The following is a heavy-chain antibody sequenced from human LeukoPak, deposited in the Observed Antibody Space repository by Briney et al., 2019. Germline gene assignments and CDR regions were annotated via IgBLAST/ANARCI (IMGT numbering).Heavy chain of an antibody. V-gene: IGHV4-39*07. D-gene: IGHD2-2*01. J-gene: IGHJ3*02. CDR1: GGAMSGSKY. Sequence: SETLSLTRTVSGGAMSGSKYWGWIRQPPGKGLEWIGTVDTSARTSYHPSLNSRVSISVDMSKNQFSLKLSFVTVGDTAVYYCAGTPYCSSDNCYRFYNGNDAFNIWGQGTKVTVSS. CDR2: VDTSART. CDR3: AGTPYCSSDNCYRFYNGNDAFNI.